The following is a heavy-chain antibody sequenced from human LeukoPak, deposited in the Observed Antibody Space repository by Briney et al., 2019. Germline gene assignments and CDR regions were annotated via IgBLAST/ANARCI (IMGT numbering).Heavy chain of an antibody. Sequence: GGSLRLSCAASGFTFKDYYFSWLRQAPGKGLEWVSFINVNGGAMYYADFVKGRFTISRDNAKSSLYLEMNSLRVEDTAVYYCARGPRILAAGSYYFDYWGQGSLVTVSS. J-gene: IGHJ4*02. D-gene: IGHD6-13*01. CDR3: ARGPRILAAGSYYFDY. V-gene: IGHV3-11*01. CDR2: INVNGGAM. CDR1: GFTFKDYY.